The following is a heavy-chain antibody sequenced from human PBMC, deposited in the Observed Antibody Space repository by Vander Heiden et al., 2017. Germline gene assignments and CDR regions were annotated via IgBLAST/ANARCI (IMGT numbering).Heavy chain of an antibody. CDR2: INHRGST. CDR3: ARGKVVAAY. Sequence: QVQLQQWGAGLLKPSETLSLTCAVYGGSFSGYYWSWIRQPPGKGLEWIGEINHRGSTNDNPSLKSRVTISVDTSKNQLSMKMSSVTAADTAVYDCARGKVVAAYWGQGTLVTVYS. V-gene: IGHV4-34*01. D-gene: IGHD2-15*01. J-gene: IGHJ4*02. CDR1: GGSFSGYY.